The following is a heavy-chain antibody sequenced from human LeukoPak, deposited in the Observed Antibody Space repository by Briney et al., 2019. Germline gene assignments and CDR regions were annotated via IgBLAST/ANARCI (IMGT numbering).Heavy chain of an antibody. Sequence: GGSLRLSCAASGLSFSSFAMSWVRQGPARGLEWVSSIRGNGDTFYADSVKGRFTLSSDSSTNTVYFQLNNLRVEDTAIYYCARASWVPSTDAVRWGQGTLVTVSS. V-gene: IGHV3-23*01. CDR3: ARASWVPSTDAVR. J-gene: IGHJ4*02. D-gene: IGHD3-10*01. CDR1: GLSFSSFA. CDR2: IRGNGDT.